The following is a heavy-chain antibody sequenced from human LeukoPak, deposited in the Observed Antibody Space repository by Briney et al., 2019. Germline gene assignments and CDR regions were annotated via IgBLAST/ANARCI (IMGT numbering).Heavy chain of an antibody. CDR2: ISYDGSNK. Sequence: GGSLRLSCAASGFTFSSYAMHWVRQAPGKGLEWVAVISYDGSNKYYADSVKGRFTISRDNSKNTLYLQMNSLRAEDTAVYYCARDHGNNGYYDFWSGYFKYSWFDPWGQGTLVTVSS. CDR1: GFTFSSYA. V-gene: IGHV3-30-3*01. D-gene: IGHD3-3*01. J-gene: IGHJ5*02. CDR3: ARDHGNNGYYDFWSGYFKYSWFDP.